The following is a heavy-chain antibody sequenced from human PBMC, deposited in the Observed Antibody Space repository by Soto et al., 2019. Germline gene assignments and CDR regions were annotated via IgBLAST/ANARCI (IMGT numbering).Heavy chain of an antibody. V-gene: IGHV4-31*03. CDR3: AIQVCVNDCFGEYSLDH. Sequence: QVQLQESGPGLVRPSETLSLMCSVSGVSISRGGHHWSWIRRHPDKGLEWIGNIYYTGTTSYNPSLNMRTTISVDTSRDHFALQMTAVTAADTAIDYCAIQVCVNDCFGEYSLDHWGQGSPVSVSP. CDR1: GVSISRGGHH. D-gene: IGHD3-16*01. J-gene: IGHJ4*02. CDR2: IYYTGTT.